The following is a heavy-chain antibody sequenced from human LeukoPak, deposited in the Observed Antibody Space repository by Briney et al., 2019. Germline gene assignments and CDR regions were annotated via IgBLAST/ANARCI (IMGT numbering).Heavy chain of an antibody. Sequence: GRSLRLSCAASVLTFSTYGFHWVRQAPGKGLEWVAFISYDGSDNYYAASVKGRFTISRDNSKNTLYLQMNSLRPEDTAVYYCAKGRGDYDDFRLGYWGQGTLVTVSS. D-gene: IGHD4-17*01. CDR1: VLTFSTYG. V-gene: IGHV3-30*02. CDR2: ISYDGSDN. CDR3: AKGRGDYDDFRLGY. J-gene: IGHJ4*02.